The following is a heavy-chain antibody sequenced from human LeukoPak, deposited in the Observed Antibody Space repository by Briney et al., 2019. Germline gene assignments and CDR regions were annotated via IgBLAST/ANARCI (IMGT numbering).Heavy chain of an antibody. J-gene: IGHJ5*02. CDR2: IIPIFGTA. D-gene: IGHD4-17*01. CDR1: GGTFSSYA. V-gene: IGHV1-69*13. CDR3: ARVYGDYRMRRGGWFDP. Sequence: SVKVSCKASGGTFSSYAISWVRQAPGQGLEWMGGIIPIFGTANYAQKFQGRVTITADESTSTAYMGLSSLRSEDTAVYYCARVYGDYRMRRGGWFDPWGQGTLVTVSS.